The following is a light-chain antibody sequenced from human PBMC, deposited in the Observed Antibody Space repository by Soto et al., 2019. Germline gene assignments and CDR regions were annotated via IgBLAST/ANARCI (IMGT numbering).Light chain of an antibody. CDR2: NAS. J-gene: IGKJ5*01. Sequence: EIVLTQSPATLSLSPGERATLSCRASQTVSNYLLWYQQKPGQAPRLLIYNASNRATGIPARFSGSGSETDSTLTISSLEPEDVAVYYCQQRMNWPLTFGQGTRLEI. CDR3: QQRMNWPLT. CDR1: QTVSNY. V-gene: IGKV3-11*01.